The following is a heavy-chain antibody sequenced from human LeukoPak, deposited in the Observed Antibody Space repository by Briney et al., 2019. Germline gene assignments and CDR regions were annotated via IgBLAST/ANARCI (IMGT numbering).Heavy chain of an antibody. CDR2: INHSGST. J-gene: IGHJ4*02. Sequence: SETLSLTCAVYGGSFSGYYWSWLRQPPGKGLEWFGEINHSGSTNYNPSLKSRVTMSVDTSKNQFSLKLSSVTAADTAVYYCARGENLYDFWSGYYDWGQGTLVTVSS. V-gene: IGHV4-34*01. D-gene: IGHD3-3*01. CDR3: ARGENLYDFWSGYYD. CDR1: GGSFSGYY.